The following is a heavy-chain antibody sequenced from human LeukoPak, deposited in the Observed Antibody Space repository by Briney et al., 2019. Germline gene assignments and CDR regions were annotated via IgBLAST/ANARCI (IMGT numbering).Heavy chain of an antibody. CDR1: GFTFSSHE. D-gene: IGHD3-9*01. CDR2: ISSSGSTI. CDR3: ARDYSDILTGYSPLDY. Sequence: GGSLRLSCAASGFTFSSHEMNWVRQAPGTGLEWVSYISSSGSTIYYADSVKGRFTISRDNAKNSLYLQMNSLRAEDTAVYYCARDYSDILTGYSPLDYWGQGTLVTVSS. V-gene: IGHV3-48*03. J-gene: IGHJ4*02.